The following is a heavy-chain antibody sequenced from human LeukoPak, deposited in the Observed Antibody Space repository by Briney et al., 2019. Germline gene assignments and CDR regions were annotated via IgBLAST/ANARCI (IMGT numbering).Heavy chain of an antibody. V-gene: IGHV1-2*02. D-gene: IGHD5-24*01. J-gene: IGHJ5*02. CDR3: ARNTINWFDP. CDR1: GYTFTDYY. CDR2: INPNSGGT. Sequence: ASVKVSCKASGYTFTDYYMHWVRQAPGQGLEWMGWINPNSGGTNYAQKFQGRVSMTRDTSISTAYMELSRLRSDDTAAYYSARNTINWFDPWGQGVLVTVSS.